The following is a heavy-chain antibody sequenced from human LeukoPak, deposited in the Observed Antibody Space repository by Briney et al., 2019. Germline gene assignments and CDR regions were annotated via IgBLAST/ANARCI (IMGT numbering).Heavy chain of an antibody. CDR1: GFTFSSYA. V-gene: IGHV3-30*04. CDR3: AKELGVARRLPPDLDY. J-gene: IGHJ4*02. Sequence: GRSLRLSCAASGFTFSSYAMHWVRQAPGQGLECVAVLSYDGSNKYYADSVRGRFTISRDNSKNTLYLQMNSLRDEDTAVYYCAKELGVARRLPPDLDYWGQGTLVTVSS. D-gene: IGHD5-12*01. CDR2: LSYDGSNK.